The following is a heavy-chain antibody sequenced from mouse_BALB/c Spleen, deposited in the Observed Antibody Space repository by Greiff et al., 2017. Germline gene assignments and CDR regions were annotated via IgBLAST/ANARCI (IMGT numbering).Heavy chain of an antibody. J-gene: IGHJ4*01. CDR3: ARHYGNYVYYYAMDY. CDR2: ISNGGGST. CDR1: GFTFSSYT. D-gene: IGHD2-1*01. Sequence: EVQGVESGGGLVQPGGSLKLSCAASGFTFSSYTMSWVRQTPEKRLEWVAYISNGGGSTYYPDTVKGRFTISRDNAKNTLYLQMSSLKSEETAMYYCARHYGNYVYYYAMDYWGQGTSVTVAS. V-gene: IGHV5-12-2*01.